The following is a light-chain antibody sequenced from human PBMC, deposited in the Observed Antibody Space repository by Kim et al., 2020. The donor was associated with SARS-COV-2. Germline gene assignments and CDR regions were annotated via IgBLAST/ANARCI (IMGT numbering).Light chain of an antibody. J-gene: IGLJ3*02. CDR3: CSYAGSNDLV. V-gene: IGLV2-23*02. Sequence: GQSITISCTATSGDAGNYQFVSWYQQHPGKAPKLIIYEISKRPSGISSRFSGSKSGKTASLTISGLQAEDEANYYCCSYAGSNDLVFGGGTQLTV. CDR1: SGDAGNYQF. CDR2: EIS.